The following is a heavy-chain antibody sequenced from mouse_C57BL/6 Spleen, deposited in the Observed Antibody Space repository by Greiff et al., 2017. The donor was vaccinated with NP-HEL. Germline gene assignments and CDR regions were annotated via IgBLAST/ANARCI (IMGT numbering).Heavy chain of an antibody. CDR2: IDPSDSEN. CDR1: GYTFTSYW. CDR3: ARQLRLNYFDY. J-gene: IGHJ2*01. D-gene: IGHD3-2*02. V-gene: IGHV1-52*01. Sequence: QVQLQQPGAELVRPGSSVKLSCKASGYTFTSYWMHWVKQRPIQGLEWIGNIDPSDSENHYNQQFKDKATLTVDKSSSPAYMQLSSLTSEDSAVYYCARQLRLNYFDYWGQGTTLTVSS.